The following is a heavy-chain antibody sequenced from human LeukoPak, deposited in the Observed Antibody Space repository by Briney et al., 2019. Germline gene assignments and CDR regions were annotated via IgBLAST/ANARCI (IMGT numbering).Heavy chain of an antibody. CDR3: ARQNDFRLDY. J-gene: IGHJ4*02. D-gene: IGHD3-3*01. V-gene: IGHV5-51*01. CDR1: GYTFSSYW. Sequence: GESLKIYCQGSGYTFSSYWIGWVREMPAKGLEWMGMIYPGASDTRYSPSFQGQVTISVDTSIGTAYLQWSSLKASDTAIYYCARQNDFRLDYWGEGALVTVSS. CDR2: IYPGASDT.